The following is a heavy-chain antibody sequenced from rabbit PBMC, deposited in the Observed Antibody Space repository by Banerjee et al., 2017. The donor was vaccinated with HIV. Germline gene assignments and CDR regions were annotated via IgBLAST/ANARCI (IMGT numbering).Heavy chain of an antibody. J-gene: IGHJ4*01. Sequence: QQQLVESGGGLVQPEGSLTLTCKASGFDFSSDAMCWVRQAPGKGLEWIACIYIDSGRTYHASWAKGRFTISKTSSTTVTLQMTSLTAADTATYFCARAGDDNSSDYWIRIWDLWGPGTLVTVS. CDR2: IYIDSGRT. CDR1: GFDFSSDA. V-gene: IGHV1S45*01. D-gene: IGHD1-1*01. CDR3: ARAGDDNSSDYWIRIWDL.